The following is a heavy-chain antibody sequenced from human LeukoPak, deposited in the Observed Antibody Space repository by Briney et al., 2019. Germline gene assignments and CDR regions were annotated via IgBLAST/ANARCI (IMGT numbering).Heavy chain of an antibody. Sequence: SQTLSLTCAVSGGSIGSGGYSWSWIRQPPGKGLEWTGYIYHSGSTYYNPSLKSRVTISVDRSKNQFSLKLSSVTAADTAVYYCARAHQYSGSPFDYWGQGTLVTVSS. CDR2: IYHSGST. D-gene: IGHD5-12*01. J-gene: IGHJ4*02. V-gene: IGHV4-30-2*01. CDR3: ARAHQYSGSPFDY. CDR1: GGSIGSGGYS.